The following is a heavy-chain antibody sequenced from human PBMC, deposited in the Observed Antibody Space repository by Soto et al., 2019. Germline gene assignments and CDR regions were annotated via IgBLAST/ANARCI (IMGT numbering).Heavy chain of an antibody. D-gene: IGHD3-3*01. V-gene: IGHV3-74*01. CDR2: INSDGSST. CDR3: ASEVCDFWSGYYMYYYGMDV. Sequence: EVQLVESGGGLVQPGGSLRLSCAASGFTFSSYWMHWVRQAPGKGLVWVSRINSDGSSTSYADSVKGRFTISRDNAKNTLYLQMNSLRAEDTAVYYCASEVCDFWSGYYMYYYGMDVWGQGTTVTVSS. J-gene: IGHJ6*02. CDR1: GFTFSSYW.